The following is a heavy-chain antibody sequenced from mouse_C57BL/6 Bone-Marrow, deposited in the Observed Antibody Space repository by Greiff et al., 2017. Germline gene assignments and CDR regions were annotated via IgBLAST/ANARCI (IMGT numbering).Heavy chain of an antibody. CDR2: INPGSGGT. D-gene: IGHD2-1*01. CDR1: GYAFTNYL. CDR3: GRGGDLLGAY. J-gene: IGHJ3*01. Sequence: VQLQQSGAELARPGTSVKVSCKASGYAFTNYLIEWVKQRPGQGLEWIGLINPGSGGTNYNEKFKGKATLTADKSSSTASMQLSSLTAEDSAVYFCGRGGDLLGAYWGQGTLVTVSA. V-gene: IGHV1-54*01.